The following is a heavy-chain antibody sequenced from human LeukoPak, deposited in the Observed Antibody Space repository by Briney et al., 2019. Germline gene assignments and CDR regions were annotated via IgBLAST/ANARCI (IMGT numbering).Heavy chain of an antibody. Sequence: SETLSLTCAVYGGSFSGYYWSWIRQPPGKGLEWIGEINHSGSTNYNPSLKSRVTISVDTSKNQFPLKLSSVTAADTAVYYCARDPTVDAFDIWGQGTMVTVSS. V-gene: IGHV4-34*01. CDR1: GGSFSGYY. J-gene: IGHJ3*02. D-gene: IGHD4-17*01. CDR2: INHSGST. CDR3: ARDPTVDAFDI.